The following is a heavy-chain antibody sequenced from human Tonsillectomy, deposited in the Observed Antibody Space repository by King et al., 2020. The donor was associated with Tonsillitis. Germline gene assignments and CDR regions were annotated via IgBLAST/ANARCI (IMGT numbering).Heavy chain of an antibody. D-gene: IGHD3-22*01. J-gene: IGHJ4*02. Sequence: VQLVESGAEVKKPGASVKVSCKASGYTFTSYGISWVRQAPGQGLEWMGWISAYNGNTNYAQKLQVRVTMTTDTSTRTAYMELRSLRSDDTAGYYCARGFGPYYYDSSGYYPGYWGQGTLVTVSS. CDR1: GYTFTSYG. V-gene: IGHV1-18*01. CDR2: ISAYNGNT. CDR3: ARGFGPYYYDSSGYYPGY.